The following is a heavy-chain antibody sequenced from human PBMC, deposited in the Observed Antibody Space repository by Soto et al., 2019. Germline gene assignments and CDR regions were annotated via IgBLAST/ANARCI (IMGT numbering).Heavy chain of an antibody. CDR2: ISYDGSNK. CDR3: AKDGPDYYGMDV. V-gene: IGHV3-30*18. CDR1: GFTFSSYG. Sequence: QVQLVESGGGVVQPGRSLRLSCAASGFTFSSYGMHWVRQAPGKGLEWVAVISYDGSNKYYADSVKGRFTISRDNSKNTLYLQMNSLRAEDTAVYYCAKDGPDYYGMDVWGQGTTVTVSS. J-gene: IGHJ6*02.